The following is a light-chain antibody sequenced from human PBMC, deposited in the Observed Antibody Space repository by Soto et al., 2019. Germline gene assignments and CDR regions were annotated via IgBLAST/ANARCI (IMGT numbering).Light chain of an antibody. CDR3: QSYDTSLGVWV. Sequence: QSVLTQPASVSGSPGQSITIACTGTNRDVGSYNLVSWYQQRPGEAPKLIISEVRNRPSGVPDRFSGSKSDSSGSLAITGLQGEDEAYYYCQSYDTSLGVWVFGGGTKVTVL. V-gene: IGLV2-14*01. J-gene: IGLJ3*02. CDR2: EVR. CDR1: NRDVGSYNL.